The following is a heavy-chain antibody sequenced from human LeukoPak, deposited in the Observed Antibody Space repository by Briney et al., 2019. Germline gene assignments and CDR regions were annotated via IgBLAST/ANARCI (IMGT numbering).Heavy chain of an antibody. V-gene: IGHV4-34*01. Sequence: PSETLSLTCAVYGGSFSGYYWSWIRQPPGKGLEWIGEINHSGSTNYNPSLKSRVTISVDTSKNQFSLKLSSVTAADTAVYYCARAVDILDAFDIWGQGTIVTVSS. J-gene: IGHJ3*02. CDR2: INHSGST. D-gene: IGHD5-12*01. CDR1: GGSFSGYY. CDR3: ARAVDILDAFDI.